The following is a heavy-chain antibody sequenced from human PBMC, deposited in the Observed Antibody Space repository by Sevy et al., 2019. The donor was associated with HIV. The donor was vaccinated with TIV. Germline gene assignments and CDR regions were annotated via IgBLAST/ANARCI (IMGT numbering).Heavy chain of an antibody. Sequence: GGSLRLSCAASGFIFNSYAMSWVRQAPGKGLEWVSTISGHGGSTYYADSVKGRFTISRDNSRKTRDLEMNSLRAEDAAIYYCAGGFWSGFDYWGQGSLVTVSS. CDR3: AGGFWSGFDY. CDR2: ISGHGGST. CDR1: GFIFNSYA. D-gene: IGHD3-3*01. J-gene: IGHJ4*02. V-gene: IGHV3-23*01.